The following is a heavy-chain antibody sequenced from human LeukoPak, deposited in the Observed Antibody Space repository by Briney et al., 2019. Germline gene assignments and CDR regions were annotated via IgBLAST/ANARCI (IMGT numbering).Heavy chain of an antibody. V-gene: IGHV3-30*18. Sequence: GRSLRLSCAASGFTFSSYGMHWVRQAPGKGLEWVAVISYDGSNKYYADSVKGRFTISRDNSKNTLYLQMNSLRAEDTAVYYYAKGVAGTFDYWGQGTLVTVSS. CDR2: ISYDGSNK. J-gene: IGHJ4*02. D-gene: IGHD6-19*01. CDR3: AKGVAGTFDY. CDR1: GFTFSSYG.